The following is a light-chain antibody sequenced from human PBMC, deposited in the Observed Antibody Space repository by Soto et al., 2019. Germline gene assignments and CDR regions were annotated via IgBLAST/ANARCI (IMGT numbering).Light chain of an antibody. J-gene: IGKJ1*01. V-gene: IGKV1-5*03. CDR3: QQYNSYSWT. CDR1: QSISSW. CDR2: KAS. Sequence: DIQMTQSPSTLSASVGDRVTITCRASQSISSWLAWYQQKPGKAPKLLIHKASSLESGVPSRFSASESGNEFTLTISSLQPDDFATYYCQQYNSYSWTFGQGTKVEIK.